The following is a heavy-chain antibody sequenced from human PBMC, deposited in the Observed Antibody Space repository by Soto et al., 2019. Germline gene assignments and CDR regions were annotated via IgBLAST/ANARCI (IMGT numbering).Heavy chain of an antibody. J-gene: IGHJ4*02. CDR1: GGSLSKYY. Sequence: SETLSLTWSVSGGSLSKYYWSWIRQPAGKGLEWIGRISTSGHVVSKVSLRSRLTMSVDMSNNHFSLKLTSVTAADTAVYYCARDNNDFWSLYPLAFDYWGQGALVTVSS. CDR2: ISTSGHV. V-gene: IGHV4-4*07. D-gene: IGHD3-3*01. CDR3: ARDNNDFWSLYPLAFDY.